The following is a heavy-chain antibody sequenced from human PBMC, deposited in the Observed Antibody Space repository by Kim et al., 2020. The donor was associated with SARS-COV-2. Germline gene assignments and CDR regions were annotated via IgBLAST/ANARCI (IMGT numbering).Heavy chain of an antibody. CDR3: AKDREYSSSGVFDY. CDR2: ISWNSGSI. Sequence: GGSLRLSCAASGFTFGDYAMHWVRQAPGKGLEWVSGISWNSGSIGYADSVKGRFTISRDNAKNSLYLQMNSLRAEDTALYYCAKDREYSSSGVFDYWGQGTLVTVSS. J-gene: IGHJ4*02. D-gene: IGHD6-6*01. V-gene: IGHV3-9*01. CDR1: GFTFGDYA.